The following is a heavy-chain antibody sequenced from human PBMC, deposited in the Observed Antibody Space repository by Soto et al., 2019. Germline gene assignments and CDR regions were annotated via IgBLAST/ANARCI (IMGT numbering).Heavy chain of an antibody. CDR1: GVSLSSYA. V-gene: IGHV3-30-3*01. D-gene: IGHD2-15*01. CDR2: ISYDGSNK. CDR3: ARERDIVVVVAATPHY. J-gene: IGHJ4*02. Sequence: GGSTRISSAASGVSLSSYAVHWVRQTPGKGLEWVAVISYDGSNKYYADSVKGRFTISRDNSKNTLYLQMNSLRAEDTAVYYCARERDIVVVVAATPHYWGQGTLVTVSS.